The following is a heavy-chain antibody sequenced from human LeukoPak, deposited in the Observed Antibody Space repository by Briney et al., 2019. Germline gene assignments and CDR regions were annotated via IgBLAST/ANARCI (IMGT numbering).Heavy chain of an antibody. J-gene: IGHJ4*02. Sequence: PSGTLSLTCAVSGGSISSNNWWGWVRQPPGQGLEWIGEIYHSGSPNYNPSLKSRVTISVDKSRNHFSLNLSSVTAADTAVYYCARVDINNWHSCDYWGQGTLVTVSS. CDR3: ARVDINNWHSCDY. V-gene: IGHV4-4*02. CDR2: IYHSGSP. D-gene: IGHD1-1*01. CDR1: GGSISSNNW.